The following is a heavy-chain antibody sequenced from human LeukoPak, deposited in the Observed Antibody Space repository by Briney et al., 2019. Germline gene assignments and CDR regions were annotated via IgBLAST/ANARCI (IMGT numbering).Heavy chain of an antibody. Sequence: KASETLSLTCAVYGGSFSGYYWSWIRQPPGKGLEWMGEINHSGSTNYNPSLKKRVTISVDTSKNQLSLKLSSVTAADTAVYYCARSAITYSSSENWFDPWGQGTLVTVSS. D-gene: IGHD6-6*01. CDR3: ARSAITYSSSENWFDP. CDR1: GGSFSGYY. V-gene: IGHV4-34*01. CDR2: INHSGST. J-gene: IGHJ5*02.